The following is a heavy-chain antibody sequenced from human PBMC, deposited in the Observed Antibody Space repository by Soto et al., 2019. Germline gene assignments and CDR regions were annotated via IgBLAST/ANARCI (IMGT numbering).Heavy chain of an antibody. J-gene: IGHJ6*02. CDR3: ARVGITIFGDYYYGMDV. V-gene: IGHV1-8*01. Sequence: ASVKVSCKASGYTFTSYDIKWVRQATGQGLELMGWMNPNSGNTGYAQKFQGRVTMTRNTSISTAYMELSSLRSEDTAVYYCARVGITIFGDYYYGMDVWGQGTTVTVSS. D-gene: IGHD3-3*01. CDR2: MNPNSGNT. CDR1: GYTFTSYD.